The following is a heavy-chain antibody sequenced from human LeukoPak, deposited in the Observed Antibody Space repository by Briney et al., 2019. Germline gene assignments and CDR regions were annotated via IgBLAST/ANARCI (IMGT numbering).Heavy chain of an antibody. V-gene: IGHV4-4*07. D-gene: IGHD6-6*01. Sequence: MPSETLSLTCTVSGDSISSYYWSWIRQPAGKGLEWIGRIYISGNTNYNPSLKSRVTMSVDTSKNQFSLKLSSVTAADTAVYYCARDRDSSSSKYYYYYMDVWGKGTTVTVSS. CDR3: ARDRDSSSSKYYYYYMDV. CDR1: GDSISSYY. CDR2: IYISGNT. J-gene: IGHJ6*03.